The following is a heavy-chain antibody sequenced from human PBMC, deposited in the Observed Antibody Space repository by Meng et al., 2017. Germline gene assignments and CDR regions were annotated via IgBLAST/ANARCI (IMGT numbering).Heavy chain of an antibody. V-gene: IGHV4-39*07. Sequence: GSLRLSCTVSGGSISSSSYYWGWIRQPPEKGLEWIGSIYYSGSTYYNPSLKSRVTISVDTSKNQFSLKLSSVTAADTAVYYCARLAAADLNAFDIWGQGTMVTVSS. D-gene: IGHD6-13*01. CDR2: IYYSGST. CDR3: ARLAAADLNAFDI. J-gene: IGHJ3*02. CDR1: GGSISSSSYY.